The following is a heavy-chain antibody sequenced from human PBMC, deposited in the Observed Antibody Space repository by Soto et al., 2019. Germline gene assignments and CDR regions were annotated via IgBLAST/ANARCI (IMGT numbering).Heavy chain of an antibody. CDR2: INHSGST. D-gene: IGHD6-6*01. J-gene: IGHJ4*02. CDR1: GGSFSGYY. CDR3: ARTSPSIGHSSSSDYFDY. V-gene: IGHV4-34*01. Sequence: QVQLQQWGAGLLKPSETLSLTCAVYGGSFSGYYWSWIRQPPGKGLEWIGEINHSGSTNYNPSLKSRVTISVDTSKNQFSLKLSSVTAADTAVYYCARTSPSIGHSSSSDYFDYWGQGTLVTVSS.